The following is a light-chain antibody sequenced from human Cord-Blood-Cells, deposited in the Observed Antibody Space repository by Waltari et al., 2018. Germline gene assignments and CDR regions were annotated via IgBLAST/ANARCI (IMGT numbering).Light chain of an antibody. CDR1: QGISNY. CDR3: QKYNSAPWT. Sequence: DIQMTQSPSSLSASVGDRVTITCRASQGISNYLAWYQQKPGKVPKLLIYAASTLQSRVPSRFSGSGSVTDFTLTISSLQPEGVATYYCQKYNSAPWTFGQGTKVEIK. CDR2: AAS. V-gene: IGKV1-27*01. J-gene: IGKJ1*01.